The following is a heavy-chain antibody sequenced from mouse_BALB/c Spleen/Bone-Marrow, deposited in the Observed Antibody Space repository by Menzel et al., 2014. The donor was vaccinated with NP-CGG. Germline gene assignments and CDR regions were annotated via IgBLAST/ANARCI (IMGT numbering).Heavy chain of an antibody. CDR2: INPYNDGT. CDR1: GYTFTSYV. V-gene: IGHV1-14*01. Sequence: EVKLMESGPELVKPGASVKMSCKASGYTFTSYVMHWVKQKPGQGLEWIGYINPYNDGTKYNEKFKGKATLTSDKSSSTPYMELSSLTSEDSAVYYCARNYRYDGFAYWGQGTLVTVSA. CDR3: ARNYRYDGFAY. J-gene: IGHJ3*01. D-gene: IGHD2-14*01.